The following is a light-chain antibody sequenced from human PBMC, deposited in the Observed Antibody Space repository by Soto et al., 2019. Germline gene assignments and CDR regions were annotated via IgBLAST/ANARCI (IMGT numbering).Light chain of an antibody. CDR3: NSYTSSSTYV. Sequence: QFVLTQPASVSGSPGQSITISCTGTSSDVGGYNYVSWYQQHPGKAPKLMIYDVSNRPSGVSNRFSGSKSGNTASLTISGLQAEDEADYYGNSYTSSSTYVFGTGTKITVL. V-gene: IGLV2-14*01. CDR1: SSDVGGYNY. J-gene: IGLJ1*01. CDR2: DVS.